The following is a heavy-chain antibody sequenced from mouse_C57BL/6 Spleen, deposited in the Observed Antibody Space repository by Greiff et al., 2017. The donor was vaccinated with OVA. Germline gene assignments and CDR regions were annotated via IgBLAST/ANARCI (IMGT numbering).Heavy chain of an antibody. V-gene: IGHV7-3*01. CDR2: IRNKANGYTT. CDR3: ARSRREAMDY. J-gene: IGHJ4*01. CDR1: GFTFTDYY. Sequence: EVKLVESGGGLVQPGGSLSLSCAASGFTFTDYYMSWVRQPPGKALEWLGFIRNKANGYTTEYSASVKGRFTISRDNSQSILYLQMNALRAEDSATYYCARSRREAMDYWGQGTSVTVSS.